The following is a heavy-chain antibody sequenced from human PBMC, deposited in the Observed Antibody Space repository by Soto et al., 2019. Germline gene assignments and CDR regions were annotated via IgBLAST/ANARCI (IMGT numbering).Heavy chain of an antibody. J-gene: IGHJ4*02. V-gene: IGHV5-51*01. D-gene: IGHD6-19*01. Sequence: GESLKISCKGSGYSFTTYWIGWVRQMPGKCLEWMGIINPADSDTRYSPSFQGQVTVSVDKSITTAYLQWSSLKASDTAMYYCVRDGSSGWHFDSWGQGTLVTVSS. CDR2: INPADSDT. CDR3: VRDGSSGWHFDS. CDR1: GYSFTTYW.